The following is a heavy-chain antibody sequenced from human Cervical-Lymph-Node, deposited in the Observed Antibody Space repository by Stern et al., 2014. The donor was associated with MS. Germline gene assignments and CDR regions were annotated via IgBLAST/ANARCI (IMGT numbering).Heavy chain of an antibody. Sequence: QVQLVQSGAEVKKPGSSGTVSCRAFGGTFSNFAIAWVRQAPGPGLEGIGGIIPAFGPGSYAKRLQDKVLLTADGSTTPVYNELRNLRTEDTGIYYCARRPEDQEHAECAHWGQGTQVTVSS. CDR3: ARRPEDQEHAECAH. V-gene: IGHV1-69*01. J-gene: IGHJ4*02. CDR1: GGTFSNFA. CDR2: IIPAFGPG. D-gene: IGHD1-14*01.